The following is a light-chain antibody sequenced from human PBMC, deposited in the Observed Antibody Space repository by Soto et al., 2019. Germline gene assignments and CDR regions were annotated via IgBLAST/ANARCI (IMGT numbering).Light chain of an antibody. CDR1: QSVNNNY. Sequence: EIVLTQSPGTLSLSPGERATLSCRASQSVNNNYLAWYQQKPSQAPRLLIYGASSRATGIPYRFSGSGSGTDFTLTISRLEPEDFAVYYCQQYGSSQYTFGQGTKLEIK. CDR3: QQYGSSQYT. V-gene: IGKV3-20*01. CDR2: GAS. J-gene: IGKJ2*01.